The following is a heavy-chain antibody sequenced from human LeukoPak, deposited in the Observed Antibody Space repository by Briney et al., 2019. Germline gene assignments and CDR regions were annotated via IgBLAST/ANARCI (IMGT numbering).Heavy chain of an antibody. J-gene: IGHJ4*02. CDR2: ITSSSSVK. CDR3: ARDHVDGGGGYSRRGDY. CDR1: GFSFSNYN. D-gene: IGHD2-21*01. Sequence: GGSLRLSCTASGFSFSNYNMNWVRQAPGKGLEWISYITSSSSVKQYADSVEGRFTVSRDNAKNSLYLEMNGLRAEDTAIYYCARDHVDGGGGYSRRGDYWGQGTLVTVSS. V-gene: IGHV3-48*01.